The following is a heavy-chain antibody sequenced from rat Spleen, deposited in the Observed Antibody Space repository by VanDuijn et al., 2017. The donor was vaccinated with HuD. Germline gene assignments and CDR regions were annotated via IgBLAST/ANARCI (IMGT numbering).Heavy chain of an antibody. CDR3: TTDTFYDGSYYPGGFDY. CDR1: GFTFSNYY. D-gene: IGHD1-12*02. J-gene: IGHJ2*01. V-gene: IGHV5-20*01. Sequence: EVQLVESGGGLVQPGRSLKLSCAASGFTFSNYYMAWVRQAPKKGLEWVASITKDGGSLFYRDSVKGRFTISRDNAKSTLYLQMDSLRSEDTATYYCTTDTFYDGSYYPGGFDYWGQGVMVTVSS. CDR2: ITKDGGSL.